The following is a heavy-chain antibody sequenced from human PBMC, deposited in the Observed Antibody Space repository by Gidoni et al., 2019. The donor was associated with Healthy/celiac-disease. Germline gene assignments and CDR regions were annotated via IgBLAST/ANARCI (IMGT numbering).Heavy chain of an antibody. CDR1: GFTFSNAW. CDR3: TTVHRWFDY. J-gene: IGHJ4*02. CDR2: IKSKTDGGTT. V-gene: IGHV3-15*01. Sequence: EVQLVESGGGLVKPGGSLRLSCAASGFTFSNAWMSWVRQAPGKGLEWFGRIKSKTDGGTTDYAAPVKGRFTISRDYSKNTLYLQMDSLKTEDTAVYYCTTVHRWFDYWGQGTLVTVSS.